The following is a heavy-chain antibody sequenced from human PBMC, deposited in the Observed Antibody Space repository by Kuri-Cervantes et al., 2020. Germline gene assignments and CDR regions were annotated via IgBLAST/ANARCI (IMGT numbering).Heavy chain of an antibody. CDR3: ARARVAAAGRWYYFDY. Sequence: VGFLRLSCAASGFTFSDYYMSWIRQAPGKGLEWVSYISSSGSTIYYADSVKGRFTISRDNAKNSLYLQMNSLRAEDTAVYYCARARVAAAGRWYYFDYWGQGTLVTVSS. CDR2: ISSSGSTI. J-gene: IGHJ4*02. D-gene: IGHD6-13*01. V-gene: IGHV3-11*04. CDR1: GFTFSDYY.